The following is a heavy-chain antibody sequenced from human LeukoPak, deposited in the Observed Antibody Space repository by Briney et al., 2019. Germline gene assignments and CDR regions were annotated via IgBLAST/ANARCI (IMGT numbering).Heavy chain of an antibody. D-gene: IGHD6-19*01. V-gene: IGHV3-7*05. CDR2: IKEDGSDK. CDR1: GFTFSSNW. Sequence: GGSLRLSCAASGFTFSSNWMTWVRQAPGKGLEWVANIKEDGSDKYYVDSVKGRFTISRDNAKNSLYLQMNSLRAEDTAVYYCARSYSSGWYGAFDIWGQGTMVTVSS. CDR3: ARSYSSGWYGAFDI. J-gene: IGHJ3*02.